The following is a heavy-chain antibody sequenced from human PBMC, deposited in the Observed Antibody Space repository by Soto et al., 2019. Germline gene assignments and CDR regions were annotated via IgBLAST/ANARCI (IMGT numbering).Heavy chain of an antibody. V-gene: IGHV5-51*07. D-gene: IGHD6-13*01. CDR2: IYPGDYET. CDR1: GYTFSNFW. Sequence: PGESLKISCQCSGYTFSNFWIAWVHQLPGKGLEWMGIIYPGDYETRYSPSFHGKVTISADRSIGTAYLQWSSLEASDSAFYFCARSPRSSPYFDYWGQGALVTVSS. J-gene: IGHJ4*02. CDR3: ARSPRSSPYFDY.